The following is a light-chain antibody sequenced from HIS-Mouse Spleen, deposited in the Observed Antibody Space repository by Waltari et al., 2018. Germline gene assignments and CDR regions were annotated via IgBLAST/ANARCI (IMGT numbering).Light chain of an antibody. J-gene: IGLJ2*01. CDR1: SSDVGRYNL. V-gene: IGLV2-23*01. Sequence: QSALTQPASVSGSPGQSITISCTGTSSDVGRYNLVSWYHQHPGQAPKLMIYEGSKRPSGVSNRFSGSKSGNTASLTISGLQAEDEADYYCCSYAGSSTVVFGGGTKLTVL. CDR3: CSYAGSSTVV. CDR2: EGS.